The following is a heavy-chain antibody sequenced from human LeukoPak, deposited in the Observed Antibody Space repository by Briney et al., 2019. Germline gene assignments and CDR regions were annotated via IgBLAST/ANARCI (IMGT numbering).Heavy chain of an antibody. CDR2: ISNNGGST. J-gene: IGHJ3*02. V-gene: IGHV3-64*01. CDR1: GFTFSTYA. CDR3: ARGYGDHGAFDI. Sequence: GGSLRLSCAASGFTFSTYAMHWVRQAPGKGLEQVSAISNNGGSTYYANSVKGRFTISRDNSKNTLYLQMGSLRVEDMAVYYCARGYGDHGAFDIWGQGTIVTVSS. D-gene: IGHD4-17*01.